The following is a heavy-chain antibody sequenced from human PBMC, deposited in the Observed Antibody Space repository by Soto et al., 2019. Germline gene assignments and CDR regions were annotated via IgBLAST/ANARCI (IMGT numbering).Heavy chain of an antibody. J-gene: IGHJ5*02. CDR2: IIPILGIA. Sequence: ASVKVSCKASGGTFSSYTISWVRQAPGQGLEWMGRIIPILGIANYAQKFQGRVTITADKSTSTAYMELSSLRSEDTALYYCTRGGAIVVVTAPFDLWGQGTLVTVSS. CDR1: GGTFSSYT. CDR3: TRGGAIVVVTAPFDL. D-gene: IGHD2-21*02. V-gene: IGHV1-69*02.